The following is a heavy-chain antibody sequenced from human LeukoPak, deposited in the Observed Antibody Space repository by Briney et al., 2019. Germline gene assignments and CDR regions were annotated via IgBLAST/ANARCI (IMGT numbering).Heavy chain of an antibody. CDR3: ARGGGVDILTGFQY. CDR1: GYTFTTYD. Sequence: GASVKVSCKASGYTFTTYDISWVRQAPGQGLEWMGWISVYNGYTKYVQKFQDRVTMTTDTFTNTAYMELRSLRSEDTAVYYCARGGGVDILTGFQYWGQGTLVTVSS. D-gene: IGHD3-9*01. CDR2: ISVYNGYT. V-gene: IGHV1-18*01. J-gene: IGHJ4*02.